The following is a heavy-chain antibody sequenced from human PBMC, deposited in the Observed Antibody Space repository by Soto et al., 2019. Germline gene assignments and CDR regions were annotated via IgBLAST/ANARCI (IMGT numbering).Heavy chain of an antibody. J-gene: IGHJ4*02. CDR3: ARKSSSDSTGYDYFDY. CDR1: GFTFSSYS. Sequence: WGSLRLSCAASGFTFSSYSMNCVRQAPWKGLEWVSSISSSSSYIYYADSVKGRFTISRDNAKNSLYLQMNSLRAEDTAVYYCARKSSSDSTGYDYFDYWGQGTLVTVSS. V-gene: IGHV3-21*06. CDR2: ISSSSSYI. D-gene: IGHD3-22*01.